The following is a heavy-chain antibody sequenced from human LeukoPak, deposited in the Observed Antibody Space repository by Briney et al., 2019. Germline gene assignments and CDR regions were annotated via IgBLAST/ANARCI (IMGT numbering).Heavy chain of an antibody. V-gene: IGHV1-2*02. CDR2: INPNSGGT. CDR1: GYTFTGYY. Sequence: ASVKVSCKASGYTFTGYYMHWVRQAPGQGLEWMGWINPNSGGTNYAQKFQGGVTMTRDTSISTAYMELSRLRSDDTAVYYCARVMGCTNGVCYTIYDYWGQGTLVTVSS. J-gene: IGHJ4*02. CDR3: ARVMGCTNGVCYTIYDY. D-gene: IGHD2-8*01.